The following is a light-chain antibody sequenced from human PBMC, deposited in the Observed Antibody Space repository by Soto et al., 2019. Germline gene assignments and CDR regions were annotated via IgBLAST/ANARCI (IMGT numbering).Light chain of an antibody. V-gene: IGKV3-11*01. CDR2: DAS. Sequence: EIVLTQSPATLSLSPGERATLSCRASQSVSSSLAWYQQKPGQAPRLLIYDASNRATGIPARFSGSGSGTDFTLTISSLAPEDFAVYYCQERSNWPPSLTLGGGTKVEIK. CDR1: QSVSSS. J-gene: IGKJ4*01. CDR3: QERSNWPPSLT.